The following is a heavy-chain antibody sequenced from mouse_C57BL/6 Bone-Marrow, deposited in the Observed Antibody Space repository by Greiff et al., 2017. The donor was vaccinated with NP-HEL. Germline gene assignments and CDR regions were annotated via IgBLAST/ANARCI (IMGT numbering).Heavy chain of an antibody. CDR2: IGPGSGST. Sequence: VQLQQSGAELVKPGASVKISCKASGYTFTDYYINWVKQRPGQGLEWIGKIGPGSGSTYYNEKFKGKATLTADKSSSTAYMQLSSLTSEDSAVYFCARSLYYYGSSYYYAMDYWGQGTSVTVSS. CDR1: GYTFTDYY. CDR3: ARSLYYYGSSYYYAMDY. J-gene: IGHJ4*01. D-gene: IGHD1-1*01. V-gene: IGHV1-77*01.